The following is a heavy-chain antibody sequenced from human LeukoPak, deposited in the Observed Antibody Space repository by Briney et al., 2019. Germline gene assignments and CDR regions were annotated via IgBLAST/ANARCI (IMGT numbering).Heavy chain of an antibody. CDR1: GGSISSYY. CDR2: IYTSGST. D-gene: IGHD3-3*01. Sequence: SSETLSLTCTVSGGSISSYYWSWIRQPPGKGLEWIGYIYTSGSTNHNPSLKSRVTISVDTSKNQFSLKLSSVTAADTAVYYCARGSYDFWSGYLSWFDPWGQGTLVTVSS. V-gene: IGHV4-4*09. J-gene: IGHJ5*02. CDR3: ARGSYDFWSGYLSWFDP.